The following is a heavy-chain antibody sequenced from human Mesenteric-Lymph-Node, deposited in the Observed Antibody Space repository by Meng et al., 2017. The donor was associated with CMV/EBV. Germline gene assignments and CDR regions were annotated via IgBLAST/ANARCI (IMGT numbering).Heavy chain of an antibody. J-gene: IGHJ6*02. CDR1: GYTFTSYG. D-gene: IGHD6-13*01. CDR2: IIPILGIA. Sequence: SVKVSCKASGYTFTSYGISWVRQAPGQGLEWMGGIIPILGIANYAQKFQGRVTITADKSTSTAYMELSSLRSEDTAVYYCARAGWAAAGYYYYYGMDVWGQGTTVTVSS. CDR3: ARAGWAAAGYYYYYGMDV. V-gene: IGHV1-69*10.